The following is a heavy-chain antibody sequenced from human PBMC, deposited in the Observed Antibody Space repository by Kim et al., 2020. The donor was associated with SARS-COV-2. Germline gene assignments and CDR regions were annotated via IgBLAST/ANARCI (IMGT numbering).Heavy chain of an antibody. D-gene: IGHD6-19*01. V-gene: IGHV1-18*01. J-gene: IGHJ1*01. CDR2: INPNSGNT. CDR1: GYTFTSYA. Sequence: ASVKVSCKASGYTFTSYAISWVRQAPGQGLEWMGWINPNSGNTNYAQKLQGRVTMTTNTSTSTAYMELSSLRSEDTAVYYCARGRRDSSDESGDLGAWGQ. CDR3: ARGRRDSSDESGDLGA.